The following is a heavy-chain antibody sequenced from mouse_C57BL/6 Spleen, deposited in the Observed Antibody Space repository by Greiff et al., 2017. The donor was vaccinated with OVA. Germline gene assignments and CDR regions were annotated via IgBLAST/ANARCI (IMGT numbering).Heavy chain of an antibody. J-gene: IGHJ1*03. Sequence: VQRVESGAELVRPGASVKLSCKASGYTFTDYYINWVKQRPGQGLEWIARIYPGSGNTYYNEKFKGKATLTAEKSSSTAYMQLSSLTSEDSAVYFCARPYYGSSPYWYFDVWGTGTTVTVSS. D-gene: IGHD1-1*01. CDR1: GYTFTDYY. V-gene: IGHV1-76*01. CDR3: ARPYYGSSPYWYFDV. CDR2: IYPGSGNT.